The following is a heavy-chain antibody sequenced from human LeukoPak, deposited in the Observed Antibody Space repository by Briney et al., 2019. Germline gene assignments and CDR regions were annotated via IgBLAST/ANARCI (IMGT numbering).Heavy chain of an antibody. Sequence: ASVKVSCKASGYTFTSYYIHWVRQAPGQGLEWMGIINPSGGSTTYAQRFQGRITMARDTSTTTVYMELSSLRSEDTALYYCARDRSSRYSSSEGCFDPWGQGTLVTVSS. CDR3: ARDRSSRYSSSEGCFDP. J-gene: IGHJ5*02. CDR1: GYTFTSYY. V-gene: IGHV1-46*01. D-gene: IGHD6-13*01. CDR2: INPSGGST.